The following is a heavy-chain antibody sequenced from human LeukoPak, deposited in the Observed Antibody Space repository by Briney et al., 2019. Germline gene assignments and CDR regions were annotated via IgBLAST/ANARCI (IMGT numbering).Heavy chain of an antibody. Sequence: GGSLRLSCAASGFTFSSYSMNWVRQAPGKGLEWVSSIRSSSSYIYYADSVKGRFTISRDNAKNSLYLQMNSLRAEDTAVYYCAREHSSSWYVDWVDCWGQGTLVTVSS. D-gene: IGHD6-13*01. J-gene: IGHJ4*02. CDR3: AREHSSSWYVDWVDC. CDR1: GFTFSSYS. V-gene: IGHV3-21*01. CDR2: IRSSSSYI.